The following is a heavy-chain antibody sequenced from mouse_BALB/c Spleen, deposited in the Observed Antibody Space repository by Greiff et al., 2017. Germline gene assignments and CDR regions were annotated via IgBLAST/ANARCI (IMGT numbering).Heavy chain of an antibody. CDR1: GFTFSDYY. CDR2: ISDGGSYT. CDR3: ARAGYGNYVTY. D-gene: IGHD2-1*01. Sequence: EVHLVESGGGLVKPGGSLKLSCAASGFTFSDYYMYWVRQTPEKRLEWVATISDGGSYTYYPDSVKGRFTISRDNAKNNLYLQMSSLKSEDTAMYYCARAGYGNYVTYWGQGTLVTVSA. V-gene: IGHV5-4*02. J-gene: IGHJ3*01.